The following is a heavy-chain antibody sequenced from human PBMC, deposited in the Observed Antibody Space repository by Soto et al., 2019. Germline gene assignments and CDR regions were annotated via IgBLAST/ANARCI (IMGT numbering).Heavy chain of an antibody. CDR1: GYTFTSYG. CDR3: ARAIMTTVTTYAFDI. J-gene: IGHJ3*02. D-gene: IGHD4-17*01. Sequence: ASVKVSCKASGYTFTSYGISWVRQAPGQGLEWMGWISAYNGNTNYAQKLQGRVTMTTDTSTSTAYMELRSLRSDDTAVYYCARAIMTTVTTYAFDIWGQGTMVTVS. V-gene: IGHV1-18*01. CDR2: ISAYNGNT.